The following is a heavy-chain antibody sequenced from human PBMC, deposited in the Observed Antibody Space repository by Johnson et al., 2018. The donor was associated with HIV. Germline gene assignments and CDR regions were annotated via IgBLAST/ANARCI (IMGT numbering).Heavy chain of an antibody. J-gene: IGHJ3*02. D-gene: IGHD1-26*01. Sequence: VQLVESGGGLVKPGGSLRLSCAASGFTVSSNYMSWVRQAPGKGLEWVSVVYRGGSTYYADSVKGRFTVSRDNSKNTLYLQMNSLRVEDTAIYYCAKGMWGHDAFDIWGQGTMVTVSS. V-gene: IGHV3-66*02. CDR1: GFTVSSNY. CDR2: VYRGGST. CDR3: AKGMWGHDAFDI.